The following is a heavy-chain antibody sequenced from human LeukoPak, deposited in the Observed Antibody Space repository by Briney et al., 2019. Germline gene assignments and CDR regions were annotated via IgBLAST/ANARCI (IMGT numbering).Heavy chain of an antibody. CDR1: GYTFTSYA. CDR3: ARDFPNWDPRGSRYFDL. D-gene: IGHD1-1*01. Sequence: GASVKVSCKASGYTFTSYAMHWVRQAPGQRLEWMGWINAGNGNTKYSQKFQGRVTITRDTSASTAYMELSSLRSEDTAVYYCARDFPNWDPRGSRYFDLWGRGTLVTVSS. V-gene: IGHV1-3*01. J-gene: IGHJ2*01. CDR2: INAGNGNT.